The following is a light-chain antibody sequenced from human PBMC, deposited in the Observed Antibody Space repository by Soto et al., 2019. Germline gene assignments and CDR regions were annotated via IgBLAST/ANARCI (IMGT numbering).Light chain of an antibody. J-gene: IGLJ1*01. CDR2: EVS. V-gene: IGLV2-14*01. CDR1: SXDVGTYNY. CDR3: SSYTSSITYV. Sequence: QSALTQPASVSGSPGQSVTISCTGTSXDVGTYNYVSWYQQHPGKAPKLMIYEVSNRPSGVSNRFSGSKSGNTASLTISGLQAEDEADYYCSSYTSSITYVFGTGTKITVL.